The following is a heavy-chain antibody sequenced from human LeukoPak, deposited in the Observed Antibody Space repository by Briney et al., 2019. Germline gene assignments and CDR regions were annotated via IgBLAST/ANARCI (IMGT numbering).Heavy chain of an antibody. CDR1: GYTFTGFY. J-gene: IGHJ5*02. D-gene: IGHD6-13*01. CDR2: ITPNSGGT. V-gene: IGHV1-2*02. CDR3: ASQIAAAGQFDP. Sequence: ASVKVSCKASGYTFTGFYLHWVRQAPGQGLEWMGWITPNSGGTDYALKFQGRVTMTRDTSISTAYMELTGLRSDDTAVYYCASQIAAAGQFDPWGQGTLVTVSS.